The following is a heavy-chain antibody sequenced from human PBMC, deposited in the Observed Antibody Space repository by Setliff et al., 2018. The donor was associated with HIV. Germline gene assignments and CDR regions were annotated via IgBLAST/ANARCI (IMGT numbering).Heavy chain of an antibody. J-gene: IGHJ4*02. Sequence: PSETLSLTCTVSAYSIRNGYYWGWIRQSPGKGLEWIGTLYYDGNTYYNPSLKSRVAMSVDTSKNQFSLNLNSVTAPDTAVYYCARETIRSGHPSEAGFDFWGQGALVTAPQ. V-gene: IGHV4-38-2*02. D-gene: IGHD6-19*01. CDR2: LYYDGNT. CDR1: AYSIRNGYY. CDR3: ARETIRSGHPSEAGFDF.